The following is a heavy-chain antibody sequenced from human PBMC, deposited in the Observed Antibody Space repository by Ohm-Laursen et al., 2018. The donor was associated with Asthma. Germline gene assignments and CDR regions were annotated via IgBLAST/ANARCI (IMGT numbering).Heavy chain of an antibody. J-gene: IGHJ3*02. D-gene: IGHD2-21*02. Sequence: SLRLSCAASKFTFSNHWMNWVRQAPGKGLECVALISYDGSTESYADSVKGRFTISRDNFKNTVHLDMNSLRAEDTAVYHCARRDFSGGDPNAGFDIWGQGTMVTISS. CDR1: KFTFSNHW. CDR3: ARRDFSGGDPNAGFDI. CDR2: ISYDGSTE. V-gene: IGHV3-30*03.